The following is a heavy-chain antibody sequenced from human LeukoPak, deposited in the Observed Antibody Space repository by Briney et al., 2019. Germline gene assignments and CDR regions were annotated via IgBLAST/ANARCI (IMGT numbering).Heavy chain of an antibody. J-gene: IGHJ4*02. D-gene: IGHD5-12*01. Sequence: PSETLSLTCTVSGDPISSHSDYKWTWIRQAPGKGLEWIGYIYYSGSTNYNPSLRSRFTISVDTSNNQFSLKLTSVTAADTAVYYCAREYSAFDFWGQGTLVTVSS. CDR2: IYYSGST. V-gene: IGHV4-61*08. CDR1: GDPISSHSDY. CDR3: AREYSAFDF.